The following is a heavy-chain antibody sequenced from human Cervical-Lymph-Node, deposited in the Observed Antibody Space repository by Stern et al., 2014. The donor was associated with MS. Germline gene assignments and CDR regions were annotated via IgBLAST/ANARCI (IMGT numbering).Heavy chain of an antibody. Sequence: VQLVESGPGLVKPSQTLSLTCTVSGGSISSGGHYWSWIRQHPGKGLEWLGYIYYSGGTFYNPSLKSRVSISLDTSKNQFSLKLSSVTAADTAVYYCASRWSGTYYGQNWFDPWGQGTLVTVSS. D-gene: IGHD1-26*01. V-gene: IGHV4-31*03. CDR2: IYYSGGT. CDR1: GGSISSGGHY. CDR3: ASRWSGTYYGQNWFDP. J-gene: IGHJ5*02.